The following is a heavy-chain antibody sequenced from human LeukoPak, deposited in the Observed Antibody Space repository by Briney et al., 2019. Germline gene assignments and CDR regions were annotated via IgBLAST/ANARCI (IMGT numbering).Heavy chain of an antibody. CDR1: GGSISSSSYY. J-gene: IGHJ5*02. CDR2: IYYSGST. CDR3: ARRMGLTINWFDP. D-gene: IGHD3-9*01. Sequence: PSETLSLTCTVSGGSISSSSYYWGWIRQPPGKGLEWIGSIYYSGSTYYNPSLKSRVTISVDTSKNQFSLKLSSVTAADTAVYYCARRMGLTINWFDPWGQGTLVTVSS. V-gene: IGHV4-39*01.